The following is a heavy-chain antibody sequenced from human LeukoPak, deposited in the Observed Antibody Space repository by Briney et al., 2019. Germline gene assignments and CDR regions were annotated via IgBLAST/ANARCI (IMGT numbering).Heavy chain of an antibody. V-gene: IGHV3-23*01. D-gene: IGHD2-2*01. J-gene: IGHJ4*02. CDR1: GFTFSTYA. Sequence: GGSLRLSCAASGFTFSTYAVNWVRQAPGKGLEWVSTISGSGDSTYYADSVKGRFTISRDNSKNTLYLQMNSLRAEDTAVYYCAKDPGYCSSTSCYGNPFDYWGQGTLVTVSS. CDR3: AKDPGYCSSTSCYGNPFDY. CDR2: ISGSGDST.